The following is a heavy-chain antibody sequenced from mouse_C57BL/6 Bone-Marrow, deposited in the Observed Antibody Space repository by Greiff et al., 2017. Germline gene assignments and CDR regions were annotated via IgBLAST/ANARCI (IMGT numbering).Heavy chain of an antibody. CDR1: GYAFTNYL. CDR3: ARGHIIHSWYFDD. D-gene: IGHD1-3*01. Sequence: VQLQEPGAELVRPGTSVKVSCKASGYAFTNYLIEWVKQRPGQGLEWIGVITPGNGDTNYNEKFKGKATLTADKSSSTAYMQLSSLTSEDSAVYFCARGHIIHSWYFDDWGTGTTVTVSS. CDR2: ITPGNGDT. V-gene: IGHV1-54*01. J-gene: IGHJ1*03.